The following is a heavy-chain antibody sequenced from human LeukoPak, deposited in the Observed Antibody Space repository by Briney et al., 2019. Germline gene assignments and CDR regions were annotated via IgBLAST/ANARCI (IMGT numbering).Heavy chain of an antibody. CDR3: ARDLTGIMGDGTQYFQD. CDR2: IIPIFGTA. V-gene: IGHV1-69*13. Sequence: ASVKVSCKASGGTFSSYAISWVRQAPGQGLEWMGGIIPIFGTANYAQKFQDRVTITADESTTTAYMELSSLRSEDSAVYYCARDLTGIMGDGTQYFQDWGQGTLVTVSS. CDR1: GGTFSSYA. D-gene: IGHD1-26*01. J-gene: IGHJ1*01.